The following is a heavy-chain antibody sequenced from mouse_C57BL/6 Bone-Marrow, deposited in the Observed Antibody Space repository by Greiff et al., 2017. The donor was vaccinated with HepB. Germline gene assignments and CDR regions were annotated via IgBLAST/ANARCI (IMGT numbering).Heavy chain of an antibody. CDR1: GFTFSDAW. CDR2: IRNKANNHAT. Sequence: EVQLQQSGGGLVQPGGSMKLSCAASGFTFSDAWMDWVRQSPEKGLEWVAEIRNKANNHATYYAESVKGRFTISRDDSKSSVYLQMNSLRAEDTGIYYCTRPRPYYAMDYWGQGTSVTVSS. CDR3: TRPRPYYAMDY. J-gene: IGHJ4*01. V-gene: IGHV6-6*01.